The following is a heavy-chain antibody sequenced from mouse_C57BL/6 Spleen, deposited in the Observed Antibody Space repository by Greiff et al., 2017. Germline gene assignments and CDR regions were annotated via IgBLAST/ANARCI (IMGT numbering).Heavy chain of an antibody. CDR3: ARGLPGAMDY. CDR2: ISDGGSYT. CDR1: GFTFSSYA. J-gene: IGHJ4*01. Sequence: EVKVVESGGGLVKPGGSLKLSCAASGFTFSSYAMSWVRQTPEKRLEWVATISDGGSYTYYPDNVKGRFTISRDNAKNNLYLQMSHLKSEDTAMYYCARGLPGAMDYWGQGTSVTVSS. V-gene: IGHV5-4*03. D-gene: IGHD6-1*01.